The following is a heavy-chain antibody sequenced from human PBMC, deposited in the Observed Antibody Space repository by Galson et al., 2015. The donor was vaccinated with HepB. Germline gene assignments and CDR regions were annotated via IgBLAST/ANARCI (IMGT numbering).Heavy chain of an antibody. Sequence: SLRLSCAASGFTFSSYSMNWVRQAPGKGLEWVSSISSSSSYIYYADSVKGRFTISRDNAKNSLYLQMNSLRAEDTAVYYCARGSAVGDYYMDVWGKGTTVTVSS. D-gene: IGHD6-25*01. CDR1: GFTFSSYS. CDR3: ARGSAVGDYYMDV. J-gene: IGHJ6*03. V-gene: IGHV3-21*01. CDR2: ISSSSSYI.